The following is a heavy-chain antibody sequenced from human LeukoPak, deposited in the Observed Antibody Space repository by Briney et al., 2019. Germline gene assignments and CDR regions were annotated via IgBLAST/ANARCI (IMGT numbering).Heavy chain of an antibody. V-gene: IGHV5-51*01. J-gene: IGHJ5*02. Sequence: GESLKISCKGLGYSFTSYWIGWARQMPGKGLEWRGMIYPVDFDTRYSPSFQGQVTISADKSISTAYLQWSSLKAPDTAMYYCARITMVRGVIIWFDPWGQGTLVTVSS. CDR2: IYPVDFDT. CDR1: GYSFTSYW. CDR3: ARITMVRGVIIWFDP. D-gene: IGHD3-10*01.